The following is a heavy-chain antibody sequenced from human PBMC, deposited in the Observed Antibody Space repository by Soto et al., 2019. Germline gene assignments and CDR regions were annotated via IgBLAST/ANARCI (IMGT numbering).Heavy chain of an antibody. V-gene: IGHV1-46*01. Sequence: ASVNVSCKSSGYTLTSYYIHWVRQAPGQGLEWMGIINPSGGSTSYAQKFQGRVTMTRDTSTSTVYMELSSLRSEDTAVYYCARGYHSSGFPPLVDYWGQGTLVTVSS. D-gene: IGHD3-22*01. CDR2: INPSGGST. CDR1: GYTLTSYY. J-gene: IGHJ4*02. CDR3: ARGYHSSGFPPLVDY.